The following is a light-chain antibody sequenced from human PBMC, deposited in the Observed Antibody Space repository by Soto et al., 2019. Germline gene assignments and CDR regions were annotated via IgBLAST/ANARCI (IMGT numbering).Light chain of an antibody. J-gene: IGLJ2*01. V-gene: IGLV2-14*01. CDR2: EVS. CDR3: SSYTSSSTLVV. Sequence: QLVLTQPASVSGSPGQSITISCPGTSSDVGGYNYVSWYQQHPGKAPKLMIYEVSNRPSGVSNRFSGSKSGNTASLTISGLQAEDEADYYCSSYTSSSTLVVFGGGTQLTVL. CDR1: SSDVGGYNY.